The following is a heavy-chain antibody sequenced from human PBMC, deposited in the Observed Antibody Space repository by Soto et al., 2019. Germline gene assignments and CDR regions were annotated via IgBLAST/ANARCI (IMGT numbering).Heavy chain of an antibody. Sequence: GVSWSSKAPGKGLEWVANIKQDGIGKYYVDSVKGRFTISRENAKNSLYLQMNSLRAEVSEVYDGERGGRRVLAFLVQGTSVTGSS. V-gene: IGHV3-7*01. CDR2: IKQDGIGK. CDR3: ERGGRRVLAF. CDR1: G. J-gene: IGHJ6*02. D-gene: IGHD3-16*01.